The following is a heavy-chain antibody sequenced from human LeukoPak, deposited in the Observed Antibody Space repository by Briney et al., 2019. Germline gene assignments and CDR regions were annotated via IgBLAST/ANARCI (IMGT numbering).Heavy chain of an antibody. D-gene: IGHD1-26*01. CDR1: GGSISSSSYY. J-gene: IGHJ1*01. CDR3: ARQEYVGATLPEYFQH. CDR2: IYYSGST. Sequence: KPSETLSLTCTVSGGSISSSSYYWGWIRQPPGKGLEWIGSIYYSGSTYYNPSLKSRVTISVDTSKNQFSLKLSSVTAADTAVYYCARQEYVGATLPEYFQHWGQGTLVTVSS. V-gene: IGHV4-39*01.